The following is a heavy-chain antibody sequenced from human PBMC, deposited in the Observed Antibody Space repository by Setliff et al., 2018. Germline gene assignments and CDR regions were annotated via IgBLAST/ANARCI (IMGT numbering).Heavy chain of an antibody. Sequence: PGGSLRLSCAASGFTFTDAWMNWVRQAPGKGLEWVSAINGGGTATYYADSVKGRFTISRDNSKNTLYLQMNSLRVDDTAIYYCAKELSMAYGNDWGLGTLVTSPQ. CDR2: INGGGTAT. J-gene: IGHJ4*02. CDR1: GFTFTDAW. CDR3: AKELSMAYGND. D-gene: IGHD1-1*01. V-gene: IGHV3-23*01.